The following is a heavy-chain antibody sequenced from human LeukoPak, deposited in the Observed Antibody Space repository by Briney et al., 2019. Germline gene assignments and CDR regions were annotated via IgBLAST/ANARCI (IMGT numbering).Heavy chain of an antibody. J-gene: IGHJ4*02. Sequence: GGSLRLSCAASGLTFSSYAMSWVRQAPGKGLEWVSAISGSGGSTYYADSVKGRFTISRDNSKNTLYLQMNSLRAEDTAVYYCAKDIGHSGSPWDYWGQGTLVTVSS. D-gene: IGHD1-26*01. V-gene: IGHV3-23*01. CDR3: AKDIGHSGSPWDY. CDR1: GLTFSSYA. CDR2: ISGSGGST.